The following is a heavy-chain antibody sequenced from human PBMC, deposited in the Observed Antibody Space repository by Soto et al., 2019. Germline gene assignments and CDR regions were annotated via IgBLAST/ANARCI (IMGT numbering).Heavy chain of an antibody. D-gene: IGHD1-26*01. J-gene: IGHJ6*02. CDR3: ARTRSAWSDFHYYSLDV. CDR1: VFTFNIYG. CDR2: ISYDSTKT. Sequence: WGFLLLSWAASVFTFNIYGMHLVRQGPGNGLGWVAFISYDSTKTYYADSVKGRFTISRDNSNSALYVQMNSLTGEDTAVYYCARTRSAWSDFHYYSLDVWGQGTTVTVSS. V-gene: IGHV3-30*03.